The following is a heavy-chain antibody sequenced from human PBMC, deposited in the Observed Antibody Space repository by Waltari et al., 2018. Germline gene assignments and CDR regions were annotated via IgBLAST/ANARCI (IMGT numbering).Heavy chain of an antibody. J-gene: IGHJ4*02. Sequence: EVQLLESGGGLVQPGGSLRLYCAASGFTFSSYAMSWVRPAPGKGLEWVSVIYSGGSTYYADSVKGRFTISRDNSKNTLYLQMNSLRAEDTAVYYCAKMNYDSSGWIFDYWGQGTLVTVSS. CDR3: AKMNYDSSGWIFDY. V-gene: IGHV3-23*03. D-gene: IGHD3-22*01. CDR1: GFTFSSYA. CDR2: IYSGGST.